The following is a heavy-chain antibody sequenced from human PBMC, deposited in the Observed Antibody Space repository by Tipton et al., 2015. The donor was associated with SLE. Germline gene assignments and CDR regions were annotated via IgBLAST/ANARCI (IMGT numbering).Heavy chain of an antibody. V-gene: IGHV1-2*02. J-gene: IGHJ3*02. CDR2: INPNSGGT. D-gene: IGHD2-2*01. CDR1: GYSFKDYY. Sequence: QVQLVQSGAEVKKPGASVKVSCKASGYSFKDYYVHWVRQAPGQGLEWMGWINPNSGGTNYAQKFQGRVTMTGDTSISTAYMELSWLRSDDTAVYYCAREALRCSSISCSDAFDIWGRGTMVIVSS. CDR3: AREALRCSSISCSDAFDI.